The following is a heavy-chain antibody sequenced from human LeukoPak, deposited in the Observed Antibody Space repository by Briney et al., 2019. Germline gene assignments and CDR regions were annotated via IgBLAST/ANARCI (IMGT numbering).Heavy chain of an antibody. V-gene: IGHV4-61*02. Sequence: SETLSLTCTVSGGSISSSSYYWGWIRQPPGKGLEWIGRIYTSGSTNCNPSLKSRVTISVDTSKNQFSLKLSSVTAADTAVYYCARGLTYYDILTGQTKGNWFDPWGQGTLVTVSS. CDR3: ARGLTYYDILTGQTKGNWFDP. J-gene: IGHJ5*02. D-gene: IGHD3-9*01. CDR1: GGSISSSSYY. CDR2: IYTSGST.